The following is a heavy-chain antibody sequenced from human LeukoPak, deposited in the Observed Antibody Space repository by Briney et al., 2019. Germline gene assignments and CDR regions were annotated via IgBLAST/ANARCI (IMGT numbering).Heavy chain of an antibody. J-gene: IGHJ3*02. V-gene: IGHV3-30*02. Sequence: GGSLRLSCAASGFTFSSYGMHWVRQAPGKGLEWVAFIRYDGSNKYYADSVKGRFTISRDNSKNTLYLQMNSLRAEDTAVYFCAKDREWELPYDAFDIWGQGTMVTVSS. CDR3: AKDREWELPYDAFDI. D-gene: IGHD1-26*01. CDR1: GFTFSSYG. CDR2: IRYDGSNK.